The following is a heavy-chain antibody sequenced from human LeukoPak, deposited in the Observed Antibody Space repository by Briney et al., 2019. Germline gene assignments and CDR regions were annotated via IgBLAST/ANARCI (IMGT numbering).Heavy chain of an antibody. CDR2: IYPRDSDT. D-gene: IGHD6-13*01. J-gene: IGHJ1*01. Sequence: GESLKISCKASGYRFTTTTYWIGWVRQMPGKGLECMGIIYPRDSDTRYSPSFQGQVTISADKTINTAYLQWSSLKASDTAMYYCARQVEGYSSSWFLWGQGTLVTVPS. CDR3: ARQVEGYSSSWFL. V-gene: IGHV5-51*01. CDR1: GYRFTTTTYW.